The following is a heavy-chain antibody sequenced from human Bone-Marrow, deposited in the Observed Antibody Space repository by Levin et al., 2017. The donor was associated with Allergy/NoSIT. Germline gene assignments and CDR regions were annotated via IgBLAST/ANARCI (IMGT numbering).Heavy chain of an antibody. V-gene: IGHV3-23*01. CDR1: GFTFSNYA. J-gene: IGHJ6*01. CDR2: ISGSGTIT. D-gene: IGHD6-19*01. CDR3: AKEGLAVAGYY. Sequence: GESLKISCAASGFTFSNYAMSWVRQAPGKGLEWVSSISGSGTITHYAESVKGRFTISRDISKNMLHLQMNSLRAEDTAIYFCAKEGLAVAGYY.